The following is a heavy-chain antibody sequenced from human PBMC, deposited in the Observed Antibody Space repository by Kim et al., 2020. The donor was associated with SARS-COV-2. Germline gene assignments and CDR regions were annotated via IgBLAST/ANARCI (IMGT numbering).Heavy chain of an antibody. D-gene: IGHD3-22*01. V-gene: IGHV3-23*01. CDR2: ISGSGGST. J-gene: IGHJ3*02. CDR1: GFTFSSYA. Sequence: GGSLRLSCAASGFTFSSYAMSWVRQAPGKGLEWVSAISGSGGSTYYADSVKGRFTISRDNSKNTLYLQMNSLRAEDTAVYYCAKDLWDSSGYYGSGSVFDIWGQGTMVTVSS. CDR3: AKDLWDSSGYYGSGSVFDI.